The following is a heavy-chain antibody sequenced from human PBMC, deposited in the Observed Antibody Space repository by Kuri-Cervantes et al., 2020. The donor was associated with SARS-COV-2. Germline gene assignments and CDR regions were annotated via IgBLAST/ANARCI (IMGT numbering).Heavy chain of an antibody. CDR3: ARCRGGYYDSSGFYDGDAFDI. J-gene: IGHJ3*02. CDR1: GFTFSSYW. CDR2: IKQDGSEK. D-gene: IGHD3-22*01. V-gene: IGHV3-7*01. Sequence: LKISCAASGFTFSSYWMSWVRQAPGKGLEWVANIKQDGSEKYYVDSVKGRFTISRDNAKNSLYLQMNSLRAEDTAVYYCARCRGGYYDSSGFYDGDAFDIWGQGTMVTVSS.